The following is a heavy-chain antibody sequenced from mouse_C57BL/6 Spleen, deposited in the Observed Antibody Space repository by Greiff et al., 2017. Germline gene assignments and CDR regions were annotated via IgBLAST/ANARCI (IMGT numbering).Heavy chain of an antibody. D-gene: IGHD1-1*01. J-gene: IGHJ2*01. CDR2: IDPSDSET. Sequence: QVQLQQPGAELVRPGSSVQLSCKASGYTFTSYWMHWVKQRPIHGLEWIGNIDPSDSETHYNQQFKDKATLTVDKSSRTAYMQLSSLTSEDSAVYYCAREAYYYGSTYFDYWGQGTTLTVAS. CDR1: GYTFTSYW. CDR3: AREAYYYGSTYFDY. V-gene: IGHV1-52*01.